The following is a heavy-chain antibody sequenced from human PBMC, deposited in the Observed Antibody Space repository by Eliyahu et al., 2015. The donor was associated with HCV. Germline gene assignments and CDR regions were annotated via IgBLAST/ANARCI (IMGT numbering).Heavy chain of an antibody. CDR1: GVPFXNHP. J-gene: IGHJ2*01. Sequence: EVQLVDSGGVLAQXGGSLRLSCVXSGVPFXNHPMGWVSQXXGKGMEWVSHXRGSGTRTYXADSVQGRFTISRDNSRSTLYLEMTSLRDDDTAVYYCVQDQSGDYPSGHFEVWGRGTQVTVSS. CDR3: VQDQSGDYPSGHFEV. D-gene: IGHD4-17*01. V-gene: IGHV3-23*04. CDR2: XRGSGTRT.